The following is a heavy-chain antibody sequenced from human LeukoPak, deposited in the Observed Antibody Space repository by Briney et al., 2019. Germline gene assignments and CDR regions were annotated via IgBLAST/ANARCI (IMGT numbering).Heavy chain of an antibody. CDR3: AKGGDLSFAAAVQCYFDC. V-gene: IGHV3-23*01. Sequence: GGSLRLSWAASTFIFSDYAMTWVRQAPGKGLEWVSTISGGGDATYYAHSVKGRFAVSRDNSKKTLYLQLNSLRAEDTAVYYCAKGGDLSFAAAVQCYFDCWGQGTLVTVSS. CDR2: ISGGGDAT. CDR1: TFIFSDYA. D-gene: IGHD6-13*01. J-gene: IGHJ4*02.